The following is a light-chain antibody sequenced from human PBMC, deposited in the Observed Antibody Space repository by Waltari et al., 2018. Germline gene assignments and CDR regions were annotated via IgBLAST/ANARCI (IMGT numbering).Light chain of an antibody. CDR1: QSISSW. Sequence: DIQMTQSPSTLSASVGDRVTITCWASQSISSWLAWYQQKPGKAPKLLIYKASSLESGVPSRFSGSGSGTEFTLTISSLQPDDFATYYCQQYNSYSSWTFGQGTKVEIK. V-gene: IGKV1-5*03. CDR3: QQYNSYSSWT. J-gene: IGKJ1*01. CDR2: KAS.